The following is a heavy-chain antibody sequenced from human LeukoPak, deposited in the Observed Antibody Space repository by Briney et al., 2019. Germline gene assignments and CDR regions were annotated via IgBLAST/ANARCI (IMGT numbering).Heavy chain of an antibody. V-gene: IGHV4-59*01. CDR3: ARDWGYGSGWTYFDY. Sequence: SETLSLTCTVSGASIGSYYWSWIRQPPGKGLEWIGDIYHSGRINSNPSLKSRVTISLDTSKSQFSLKLTSVAAADTALYYCARDWGYGSGWTYFDYCGQGTLATVSS. J-gene: IGHJ4*02. D-gene: IGHD6-25*01. CDR2: IYHSGRI. CDR1: GASIGSYY.